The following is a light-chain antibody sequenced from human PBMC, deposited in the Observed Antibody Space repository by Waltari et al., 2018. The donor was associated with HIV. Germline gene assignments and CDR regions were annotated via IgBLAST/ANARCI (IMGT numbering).Light chain of an antibody. J-gene: IGLJ2*01. Sequence: SVLTQPPSPSGNPGPRVTISCSGSPSNLGSNSVFWYQYPPGTAPKLLIHRNNQRPSGVPDRFSGSTSGTSASQAISGLRSEDEAEYYCVVWDDTLRGVIFGGGTKVAVL. V-gene: IGLV1-47*01. CDR3: VVWDDTLRGVI. CDR2: RNN. CDR1: PSNLGSNS.